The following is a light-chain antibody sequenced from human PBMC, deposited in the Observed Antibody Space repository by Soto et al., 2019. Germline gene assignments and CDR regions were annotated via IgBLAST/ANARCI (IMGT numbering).Light chain of an antibody. CDR3: QQYYSFPLT. J-gene: IGKJ4*01. CDR2: AAS. V-gene: IGKV1-8*01. CDR1: QDISHY. Sequence: IQVTQSPSAMSASVGYRVTITCGASQDISHYLAWYQQKPGKAPELLIYAASTLQSGVPSRFSGSGSGTDFTLTISCLQSEDFATYYCQQYYSFPLTFGGGTKVDIK.